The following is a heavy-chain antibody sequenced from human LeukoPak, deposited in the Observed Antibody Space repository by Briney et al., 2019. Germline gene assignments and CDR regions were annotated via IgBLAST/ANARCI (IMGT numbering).Heavy chain of an antibody. D-gene: IGHD6-13*01. J-gene: IGHJ4*02. CDR3: AIILGPGIAVAGTPEDEMRGDY. Sequence: PSQTLSLTCTVSGCSISSGSYYWSWIRQPAGKGLEWIGRIYTSGSTNYNPSLKSRVTISVDTSKNQFSLKLSSVTAADTAVYYCAIILGPGIAVAGTPEDEMRGDYWGQGTLVSVSS. CDR1: GCSISSGSYY. CDR2: IYTSGST. V-gene: IGHV4-61*02.